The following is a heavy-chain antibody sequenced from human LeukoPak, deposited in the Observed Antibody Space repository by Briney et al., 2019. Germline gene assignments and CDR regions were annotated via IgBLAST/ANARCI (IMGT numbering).Heavy chain of an antibody. J-gene: IGHJ3*02. CDR3: ASREWELLLSGGAFDI. V-gene: IGHV4-39*01. CDR1: GGCISSSNHY. D-gene: IGHD1-26*01. CDR2: IYYSGST. Sequence: SETLSLTCTVSGGCISSSNHYWGWIRQPPGKGLEWIGTIYYSGSTYYNPSLKSRLTISVDTSKNQFSLKLSSVTAADTAVYYCASREWELLLSGGAFDIWGQGTMVTVSS.